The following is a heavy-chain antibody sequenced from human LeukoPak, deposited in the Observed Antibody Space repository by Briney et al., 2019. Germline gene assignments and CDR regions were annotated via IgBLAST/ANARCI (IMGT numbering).Heavy chain of an antibody. Sequence: GGSLRLSCAASGFTFDDYAMHWVRQAPGKGLEWVSLISGDGGSTYYADSVKGRFTISRDNSKNSLYLQMNSLRTEDTALYYCAKDKLDCITMIAGGCGNLSTPDAFDIWGQGTMVTVSS. CDR2: ISGDGGST. V-gene: IGHV3-43*02. J-gene: IGHJ3*02. CDR3: AKDKLDCITMIAGGCGNLSTPDAFDI. D-gene: IGHD3-22*01. CDR1: GFTFDDYA.